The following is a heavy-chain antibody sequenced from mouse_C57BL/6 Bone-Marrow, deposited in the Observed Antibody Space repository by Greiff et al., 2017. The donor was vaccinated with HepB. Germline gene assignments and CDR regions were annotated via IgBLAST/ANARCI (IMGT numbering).Heavy chain of an antibody. CDR3: ASQWLAMDY. Sequence: VQVVESGAELARPGASVKLSCKASGYTFTSYGISWVKQRTGQGLEWIGEIYPRSGNTYYNEKFKGKATLTADKSSSTAYMELRSLTSEDSAVYFCASQWLAMDYWGQGTSVTVSS. CDR1: GYTFTSYG. CDR2: IYPRSGNT. D-gene: IGHD2-2*01. J-gene: IGHJ4*01. V-gene: IGHV1-81*01.